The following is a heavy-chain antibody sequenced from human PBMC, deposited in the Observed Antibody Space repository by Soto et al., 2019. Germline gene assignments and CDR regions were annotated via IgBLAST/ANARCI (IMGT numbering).Heavy chain of an antibody. CDR3: VRGYWDHAFHI. V-gene: IGHV4-4*02. Sequence: QVQLQESGPGLVKPAGTLSLTCTVSNGFFCSSNWWTWVRQPPGKGLEWIGEISHSGTTNYSPSLKSRVTISIDKSKNQFSLKLISVTAADTAVFYCVRGYWDHAFHIWGRGTMVTVSS. CDR2: ISHSGTT. J-gene: IGHJ3*02. D-gene: IGHD3-10*01. CDR1: NGFFCSSNW.